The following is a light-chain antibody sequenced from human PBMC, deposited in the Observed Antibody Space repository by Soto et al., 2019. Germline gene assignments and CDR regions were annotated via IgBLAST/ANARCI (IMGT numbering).Light chain of an antibody. J-gene: IGKJ5*01. CDR3: LQDYNYPIT. Sequence: IQMTQAPASLSASVGDRGTITCRASQSVNTYLHWYQQKAGQAPKLMIYAASSLPSGVPSRFSGSGSGTDFTLTISSLQPEDFATYYCLQDYNYPITFGQGTRLEIK. CDR1: QSVNTY. V-gene: IGKV1-6*01. CDR2: AAS.